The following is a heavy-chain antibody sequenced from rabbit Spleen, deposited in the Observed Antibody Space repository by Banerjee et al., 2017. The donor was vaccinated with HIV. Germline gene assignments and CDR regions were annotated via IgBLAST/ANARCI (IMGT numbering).Heavy chain of an antibody. CDR3: ERDTSSSFSSYGMDL. CDR2: IAGSSSGFT. J-gene: IGHJ6*01. CDR1: GFSFSSNDY. Sequence: QSLEESGGDLVKPGASLTLTCTASGFSFSSNDYMCWVRQAPGKGLEWISCIAGSSSGFTYCANWAKGRFTISQTSSTTVTMKMNSLTVADTASYFCERDTSSSFSSYGMDLWGQGTLVHVS. D-gene: IGHD1-1*01. V-gene: IGHV1S40*01.